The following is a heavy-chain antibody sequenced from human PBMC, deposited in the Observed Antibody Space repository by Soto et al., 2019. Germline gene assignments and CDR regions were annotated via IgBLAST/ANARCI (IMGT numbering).Heavy chain of an antibody. CDR1: GGTFSSYA. CDR3: ARVSYDFWSGYRDDYYYYGMDV. J-gene: IGHJ6*02. D-gene: IGHD3-3*01. Sequence: GASVKVSCKASGGTFSSYAISWVRQAPGQGLEWMGGIIPIFGTANYAQKFQGRVTITADESTSTAYMELSSLRSEDTAVYYCARVSYDFWSGYRDDYYYYGMDVWGQGTTVTVSS. CDR2: IIPIFGTA. V-gene: IGHV1-69*13.